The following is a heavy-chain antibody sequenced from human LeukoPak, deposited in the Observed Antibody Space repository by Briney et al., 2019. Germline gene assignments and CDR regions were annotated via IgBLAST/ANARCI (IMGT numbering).Heavy chain of an antibody. CDR3: ARDSITLIKDF. Sequence: ASVKVSCKASGYTFAKYAIHWVRQAPGQRLEWMGWINAGNGNTRYSQKFQGGVTITRDTSASTAYMELSSLRSDDTAIYYCARDSITLIKDFWGQGTLVTVSS. D-gene: IGHD3-22*01. CDR2: INAGNGNT. V-gene: IGHV1-3*01. CDR1: GYTFAKYA. J-gene: IGHJ4*02.